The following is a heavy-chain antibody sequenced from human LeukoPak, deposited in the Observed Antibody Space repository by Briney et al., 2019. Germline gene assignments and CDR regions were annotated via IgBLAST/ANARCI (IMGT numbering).Heavy chain of an antibody. V-gene: IGHV4-59*01. CDR1: GGSISSYY. Sequence: SETLSLTCTVSGGSISSYYWSWIRQPPGKGLEWIGYIYYSGSTSYNPSLRSRVTISVDTPKNQFSLKVSSVTAADTAVYYCARETSQKGAHYMDVWGKGTTVTISS. CDR2: IYYSGST. J-gene: IGHJ6*03. CDR3: ARETSQKGAHYMDV. D-gene: IGHD3-16*01.